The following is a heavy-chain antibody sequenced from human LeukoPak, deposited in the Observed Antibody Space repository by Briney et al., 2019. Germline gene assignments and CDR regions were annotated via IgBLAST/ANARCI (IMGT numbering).Heavy chain of an antibody. V-gene: IGHV4-38-2*01. CDR2: IYHSGST. CDR3: AMPSYYDFWSGGADAFDI. J-gene: IGHJ3*02. D-gene: IGHD3-3*01. Sequence: PSETLSLTCAVSGYSISSGYYWGWIRQPPGKGLEWIGSIYHSGSTCYNPSLKSRVTISVDTSKNQFSLKLSSVTAADTAVYYCAMPSYYDFWSGGADAFDIWGQGTMVTVSS. CDR1: GYSISSGYY.